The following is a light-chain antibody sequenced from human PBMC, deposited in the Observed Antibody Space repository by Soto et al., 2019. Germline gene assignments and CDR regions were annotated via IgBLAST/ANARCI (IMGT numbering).Light chain of an antibody. CDR3: QQYNDWPRT. CDR2: GAS. CDR1: QSVSSN. Sequence: EVVMTQSPATLSVSPGESATLSCRASQSVSSNLAWYQQKPGQAPRLLIYGASTRATGIPARFRGSGSGTEFTLTISSLQSEDFAVYCCQQYNDWPRTFGQGTKLEIK. V-gene: IGKV3-15*01. J-gene: IGKJ2*01.